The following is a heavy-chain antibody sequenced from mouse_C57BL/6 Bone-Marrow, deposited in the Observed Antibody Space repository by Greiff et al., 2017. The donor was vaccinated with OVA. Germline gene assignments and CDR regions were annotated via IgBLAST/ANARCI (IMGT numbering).Heavy chain of an antibody. D-gene: IGHD2-5*01. Sequence: QVQLQQSGAELVRPGASVTLSCKASGYTFTDYEMHWVKQTPVHGLEWIGVIDPETGGTAYNQKFKGKAILTADKSSSTAYMEIRSLTSEDSAVYYCTRSCSNYYAMDYWGQGTSVTVSS. CDR1: GYTFTDYE. V-gene: IGHV1-15*01. CDR2: IDPETGGT. J-gene: IGHJ4*01. CDR3: TRSCSNYYAMDY.